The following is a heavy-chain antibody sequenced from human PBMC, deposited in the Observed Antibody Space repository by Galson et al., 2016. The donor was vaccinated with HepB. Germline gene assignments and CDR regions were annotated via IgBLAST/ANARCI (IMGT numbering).Heavy chain of an antibody. CDR2: IIPLFPTP. Sequence: SVKVSCKASGGTFSSLPISWVRQAPGQGLEWLGGIIPLFPTPDYAQSFNDRVTITADTSTSTAYVELRSLKSDDTAVHHCASGRERSDLGGNYYYTLDVWGRGTTITVSS. CDR3: ASGRERSDLGGNYYYTLDV. CDR1: GGTFSSLP. D-gene: IGHD1-26*01. V-gene: IGHV1-69*06. J-gene: IGHJ6*02.